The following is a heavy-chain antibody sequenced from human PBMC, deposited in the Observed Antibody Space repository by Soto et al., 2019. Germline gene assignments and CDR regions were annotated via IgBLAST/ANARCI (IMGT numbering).Heavy chain of an antibody. J-gene: IGHJ3*02. V-gene: IGHV1-69*13. CDR2: IIPIFGTA. CDR1: GGTFSSYA. D-gene: IGHD1-26*01. Sequence: GASVKVSCKASGGTFSSYAISWVRQAPGQGLDWMGGIIPIFGTANYAQKFQGRVTITADESTSTAYMELSSLRSEDTAVYYCASSSGSHPAFDIWGQGTMVTVSS. CDR3: ASSSGSHPAFDI.